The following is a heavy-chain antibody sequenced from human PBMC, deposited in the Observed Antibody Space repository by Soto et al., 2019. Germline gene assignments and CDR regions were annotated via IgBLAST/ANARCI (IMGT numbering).Heavy chain of an antibody. V-gene: IGHV1-69*13. CDR2: IIPIFGTA. CDR1: GGTFSSYA. J-gene: IGHJ6*02. Sequence: RASVKVSCKASGGTFSSYAVSWVRQAPGQGLEWMGGIIPIFGTANYAQKFQGRVTITADESTSTAYMELSSLRSEDTAVYYCLDTAMDYYGMDVWGQGTTVTVSS. CDR3: LDTAMDYYGMDV. D-gene: IGHD5-18*01.